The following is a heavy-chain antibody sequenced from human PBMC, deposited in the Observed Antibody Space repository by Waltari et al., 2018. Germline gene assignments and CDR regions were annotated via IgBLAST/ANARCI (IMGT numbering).Heavy chain of an antibody. V-gene: IGHV3-7*03. CDR3: AGWGSSNV. CDR1: GISCSSSG. CDR2: INPDGSEK. Sequence: EVQLGESGGGLVPPGGSLRLSFAASGISCSSSGMNWVRQVPGKGLEWVANINPDGSEKRLEDSVKGRFTISRDNAKNSLYLQMNSLRGEDTAVYYCAGWGSSNVWGQGTLVTVSS. D-gene: IGHD6-19*01. J-gene: IGHJ4*02.